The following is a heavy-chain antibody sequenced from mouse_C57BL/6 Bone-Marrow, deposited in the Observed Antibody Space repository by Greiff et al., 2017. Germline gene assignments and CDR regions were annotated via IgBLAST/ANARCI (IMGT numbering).Heavy chain of an antibody. D-gene: IGHD2-3*01. CDR3: ARLGYYTWFAY. V-gene: IGHV1-55*01. CDR2: IYPGSGST. Sequence: QVQLQQPGAELVKPGASVKMSCKASGYTFTSYWITWVKQRPGQGLEWVGDIYPGSGSTNYNEKIKSKATLTVDTSSSTAYMQLSSLTSEVSAVYFCARLGYYTWFAYWGQGTLVTVSA. J-gene: IGHJ3*01. CDR1: GYTFTSYW.